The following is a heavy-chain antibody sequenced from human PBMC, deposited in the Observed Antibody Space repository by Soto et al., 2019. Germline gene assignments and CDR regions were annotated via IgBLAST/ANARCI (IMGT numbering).Heavy chain of an antibody. CDR2: IKSKTDGGTT. CDR1: GFTFSNAW. D-gene: IGHD5-12*01. Sequence: GGSLRLSCAASGFTFSNAWMSWVRQAPGKGLEWVGRIKSKTDGGTTDYAAPVKGRFTISRDDSKNTLYLQMNSLKTEDTAVYYCTTDSGGRGYNGYDYYFDYWGQGTLVTVSS. CDR3: TTDSGGRGYNGYDYYFDY. V-gene: IGHV3-15*01. J-gene: IGHJ4*02.